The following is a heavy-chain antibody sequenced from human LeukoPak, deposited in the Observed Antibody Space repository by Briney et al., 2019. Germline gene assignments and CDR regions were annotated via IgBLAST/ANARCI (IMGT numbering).Heavy chain of an antibody. CDR1: GFTFSSYW. CDR3: ARSNQADDY. Sequence: GSLRLSCAASGFTFSSYWMHWVRPVPGKGLVWVSRINPGGSSTAYADSVKGRFTISRDNAKNTLYLQMDSLRAEDTAIYYCARSNQADDYWGQGTLVTVSS. CDR2: INPGGSST. J-gene: IGHJ4*02. V-gene: IGHV3-74*01. D-gene: IGHD1-14*01.